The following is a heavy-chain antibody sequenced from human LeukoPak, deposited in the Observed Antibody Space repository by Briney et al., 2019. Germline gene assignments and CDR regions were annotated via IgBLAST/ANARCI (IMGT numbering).Heavy chain of an antibody. CDR2: SNSDGSDT. CDR1: GXTFXGYW. Sequence: LRLSXVXSGXTFXGYWMYWVRQAPGKGLVWVSRSNSDGSDTSYADSVKGRFTISRDNSKNTLYLEMSSLRVEDTAIYYCAKWPEGAMDYFDYRGQGTLVTVSS. V-gene: IGHV3-74*01. J-gene: IGHJ4*02. D-gene: IGHD2-8*01. CDR3: AKWPEGAMDYFDY.